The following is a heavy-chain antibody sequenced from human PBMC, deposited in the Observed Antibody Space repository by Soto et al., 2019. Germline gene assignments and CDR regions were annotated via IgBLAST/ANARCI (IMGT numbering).Heavy chain of an antibody. CDR1: GFTFSGSA. V-gene: IGHV3-73*01. Sequence: GGSLRLSCAASGFTFSGSAMHWVRQASGKGLEWVGRIRSKANSYATAYAASVKGRFTISRDDSKNTAYLQMNSLKTEDTAVYYCTRLEVVPAAMPYGMDVWGQGTTVTVSS. J-gene: IGHJ6*02. D-gene: IGHD2-2*01. CDR3: TRLEVVPAAMPYGMDV. CDR2: IRSKANSYAT.